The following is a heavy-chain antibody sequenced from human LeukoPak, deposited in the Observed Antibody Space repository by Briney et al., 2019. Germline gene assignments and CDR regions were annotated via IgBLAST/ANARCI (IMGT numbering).Heavy chain of an antibody. J-gene: IGHJ4*02. D-gene: IGHD3-22*01. Sequence: GGSLRLSCAASGFTFSSYVMNWVRQAPGKGLEWVSAISDSGVSTYYADSVKGRFTMSRDNSKNILYLQMNSLTAEDTAVYYCVRAITMIVVVDFDYWGQGTLVTVSS. CDR3: VRAITMIVVVDFDY. CDR1: GFTFSSYV. V-gene: IGHV3-23*01. CDR2: ISDSGVST.